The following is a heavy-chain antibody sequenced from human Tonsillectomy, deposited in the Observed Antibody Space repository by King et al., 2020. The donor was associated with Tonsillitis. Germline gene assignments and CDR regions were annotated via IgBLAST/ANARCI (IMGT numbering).Heavy chain of an antibody. CDR2: IRGSGGRT. V-gene: IGHV3-23*04. D-gene: IGHD4-23*01. J-gene: IGHJ4*02. CDR3: AKDSSQGTTVVTLPVYYFDY. Sequence: DVQLVESGGGLVQPGGSLRLSCAASGFTFSSYAMSWVRQAPGKGLEWVSAIRGSGGRTYYADSVKGRFTISRDNSKNTLYLQMNSLRAEYTAVYYCAKDSSQGTTVVTLPVYYFDYWGQGTLVTVSS. CDR1: GFTFSSYA.